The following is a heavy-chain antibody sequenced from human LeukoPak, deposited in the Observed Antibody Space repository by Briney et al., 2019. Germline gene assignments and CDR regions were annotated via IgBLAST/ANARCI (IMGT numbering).Heavy chain of an antibody. J-gene: IGHJ6*02. D-gene: IGHD4-17*01. CDR1: GYTFTGYY. CDR2: INPNSGGT. CDR3: AREFFSPVTTGGGYYYYGMDV. Sequence: GASVKVSCKASGYTFTGYYMHWVRQAPGQGLEWMGWINPNSGGTNYAQKFQGRVTMTRDTSISTAYMELSRLRSDDPAVYYCAREFFSPVTTGGGYYYYGMDVWGQGTTVTVSS. V-gene: IGHV1-2*02.